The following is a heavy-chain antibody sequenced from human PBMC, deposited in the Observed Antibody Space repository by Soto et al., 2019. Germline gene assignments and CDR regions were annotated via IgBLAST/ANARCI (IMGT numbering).Heavy chain of an antibody. D-gene: IGHD3-16*01. J-gene: IGHJ4*01. V-gene: IGHV3-11*01. CDR2: ISSSGSTI. Sequence: QVQLVESGGGLVKPGGSLRLSCAASGFTFSDYYMSWIRQAPGKGLEWVSYISSSGSTIYYADSVKGRFTISRDNAKNSLYLQMNSLGVEAAAGDYCARPCRVGDPGPFDYWGHGTLVTVSS. CDR1: GFTFSDYY. CDR3: ARPCRVGDPGPFDY.